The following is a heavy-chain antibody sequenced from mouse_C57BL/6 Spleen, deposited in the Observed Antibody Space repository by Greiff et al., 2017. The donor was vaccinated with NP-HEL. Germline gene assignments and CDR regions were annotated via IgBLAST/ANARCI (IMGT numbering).Heavy chain of an antibody. CDR2: ISSGGDYI. J-gene: IGHJ1*03. V-gene: IGHV5-9-1*02. CDR3: TRGHYGSSYEDFDV. Sequence: EVKLVESGEGLVKPGGSLKLSCAASGFTFSSYAMSWVRQTPEKRLEWVAYISSGGDYIYYADTVKGRFTISRDNARNTLYLQMSSLKSEDTAMYYCTRGHYGSSYEDFDVWGTGTTVTVSS. D-gene: IGHD1-1*01. CDR1: GFTFSSYA.